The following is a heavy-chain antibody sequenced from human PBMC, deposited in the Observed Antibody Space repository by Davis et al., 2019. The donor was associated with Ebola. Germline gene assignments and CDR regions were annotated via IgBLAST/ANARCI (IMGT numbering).Heavy chain of an antibody. J-gene: IGHJ2*01. CDR3: ARGRSGSSGCCGWYFDL. CDR2: IYYSGST. Sequence: MPSETLSLTCTVSGGSISSSSYYWGWIRQPPGKGLEWIGSIYYSGSTNYNPSLKSRVTISVDKSKNQFSLMLSSVTAADTAVYYCARGRSGSSGCCGWYFDLWGRGTLVTVSS. V-gene: IGHV4-39*07. D-gene: IGHD6-19*01. CDR1: GGSISSSSYY.